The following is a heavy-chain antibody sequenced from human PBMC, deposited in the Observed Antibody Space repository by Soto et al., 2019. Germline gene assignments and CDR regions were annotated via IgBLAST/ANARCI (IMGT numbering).Heavy chain of an antibody. CDR1: GYTFTIYG. D-gene: IGHD3-22*01. CDR3: ARVDYYDSSGYYGY. J-gene: IGHJ4*02. Sequence: QVQLVQSGAEVKKPGASVKVSCKASGYTFTIYGISWVRQAPGQGLEWMGWISGYNVNTDYAQNLQARVILTTDASTSSVYMELRSLRSDDTAVYYCARVDYYDSSGYYGYWGQGTLITGSS. CDR2: ISGYNVNT. V-gene: IGHV1-18*04.